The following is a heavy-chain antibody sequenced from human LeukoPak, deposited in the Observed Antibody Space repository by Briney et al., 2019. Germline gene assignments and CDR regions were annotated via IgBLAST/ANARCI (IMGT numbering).Heavy chain of an antibody. CDR3: ARPAESCSSSSCSPNDAFDN. CDR1: GYTFTNYD. D-gene: IGHD2-15*01. J-gene: IGHJ3*02. V-gene: IGHV1-8*01. CDR2: MNPNSGNT. Sequence: ASVKVSCKASGYTFTNYDIKWVRQATGQGLEWMGWMNPNSGNTGYAQNFQDRVTMTRNTSISTAYMELSSLRSEDTAVYYCARPAESCSSSSCSPNDAFDNWGQGTMVIVSS.